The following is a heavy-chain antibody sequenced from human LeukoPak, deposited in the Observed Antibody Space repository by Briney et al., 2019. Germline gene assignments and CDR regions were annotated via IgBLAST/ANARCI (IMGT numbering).Heavy chain of an antibody. V-gene: IGHV4-59*01. CDR3: ASAEKYYDFWSGPYGMDV. CDR1: DVSISSYY. D-gene: IGHD3-3*01. Sequence: SETLSLTCTVSDVSISSYYWSWVRQPPGKGLEWIGYMSNSGSTNYNPSLESRVTISVDTSKNQFSLKLNSVTAADTAVYYCASAEKYYDFWSGPYGMDVWGQGTTVTVSS. J-gene: IGHJ6*02. CDR2: MSNSGST.